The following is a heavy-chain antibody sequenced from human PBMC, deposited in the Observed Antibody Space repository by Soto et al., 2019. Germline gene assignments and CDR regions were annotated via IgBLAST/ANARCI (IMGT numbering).Heavy chain of an antibody. CDR1: GFTFGDYA. CDR3: TRDARITMIVVAHDAFDI. CDR2: IRSKAYGGTT. Sequence: GGSLRLSCTASGFTFGDYAMSWFRQAPGKVLDWVGFIRSKAYGGTTEYAASVKGRFTISRDDSKTIAYLQMNSLKTEDTAVYYCTRDARITMIVVAHDAFDIWGQGTMVTVSS. J-gene: IGHJ3*02. D-gene: IGHD3-22*01. V-gene: IGHV3-49*03.